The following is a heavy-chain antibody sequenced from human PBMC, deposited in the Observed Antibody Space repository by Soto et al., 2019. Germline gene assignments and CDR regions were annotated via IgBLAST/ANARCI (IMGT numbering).Heavy chain of an antibody. V-gene: IGHV1-58*01. CDR3: AADGNPLRYFDWLFDGMDV. J-gene: IGHJ6*02. CDR2: IVVGSGNT. D-gene: IGHD3-9*01. CDR1: GFTFTSSA. Sequence: SVKVSCKASGFTFTSSAVQWVRQARGQRLEWIGWIVVGSGNTNYAQKFQERVTITRDMSTSTAYMELSSLRSEDTAVYYCAADGNPLRYFDWLFDGMDVWGQGTTVTVSS.